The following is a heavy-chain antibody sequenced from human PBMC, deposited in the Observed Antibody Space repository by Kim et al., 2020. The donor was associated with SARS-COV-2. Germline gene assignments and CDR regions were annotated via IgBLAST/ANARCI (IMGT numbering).Heavy chain of an antibody. CDR3: ARSYYYDSSGYYYGWFDP. Sequence: QGRVTITRDTSASTAYMELSSLRSEDTAVYYCARSYYYDSSGYYYGWFDPWGQGTLVTVSS. J-gene: IGHJ5*02. D-gene: IGHD3-22*01. V-gene: IGHV1-3*01.